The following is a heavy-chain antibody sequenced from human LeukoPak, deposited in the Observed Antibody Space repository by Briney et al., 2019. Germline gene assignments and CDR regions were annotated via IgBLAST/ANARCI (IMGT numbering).Heavy chain of an antibody. D-gene: IGHD3-10*01. CDR1: GYSISSGYY. J-gene: IGHJ5*02. Sequence: SETLSLTCTVSGYSISSGYYWGWIRQPPGKGLEWIGSISHSGSTYYKPSLKSRVTISVDTSKNQFSLKLSSVTAADTAVYYCARTNYYGSGSYYGDNWFDPWGQGTLVTVSS. CDR3: ARTNYYGSGSYYGDNWFDP. V-gene: IGHV4-38-2*02. CDR2: ISHSGST.